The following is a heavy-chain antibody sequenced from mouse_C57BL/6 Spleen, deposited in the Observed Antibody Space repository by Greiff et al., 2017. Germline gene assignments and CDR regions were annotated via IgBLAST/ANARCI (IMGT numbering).Heavy chain of an antibody. Sequence: VQLQQSGPGLVAPSQSLSITCTVSGFSLTSYGVHWVRQPPGKGLEWLVVIWRDGGTTYNSALISSLSISKDNSKSQVFLKMNSRQTDDTAMDYCAGHEDDGYYEFAYWGQGTLVTVSA. CDR1: GFSLTSYG. J-gene: IGHJ3*01. CDR2: IWRDGGT. V-gene: IGHV2-6-1*01. D-gene: IGHD2-3*01. CDR3: AGHEDDGYYEFAY.